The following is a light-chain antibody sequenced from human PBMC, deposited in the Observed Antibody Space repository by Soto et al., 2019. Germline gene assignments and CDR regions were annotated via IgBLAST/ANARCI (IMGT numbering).Light chain of an antibody. CDR3: TSWTTSTTMI. J-gene: IGLJ2*01. CDR1: RSDIGAYNF. CDR2: DVN. V-gene: IGLV2-14*03. Sequence: QSALTQPASVSGSPGQSITISCTGTRSDIGAYNFVSWYQQHPGKATKLMLYDVNIRPSGVSNRFSGSKSGNTASLTISGLQAEDEADYYCTSWTTSTTMIFGGVTKLTVL.